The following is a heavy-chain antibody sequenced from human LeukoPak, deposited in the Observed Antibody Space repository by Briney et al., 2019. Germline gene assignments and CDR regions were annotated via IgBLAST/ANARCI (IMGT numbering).Heavy chain of an antibody. Sequence: SETLSLTCAVYGGSFSGYYWSWIRQPPGKGLEWIGEINHSGSTNYNPSLKSRVTISVDTSKNQFSLKLSSVTAADTAVYYCARTDYGDYEFDPWGQGTLVTVSS. J-gene: IGHJ5*02. CDR1: GGSFSGYY. CDR3: ARTDYGDYEFDP. CDR2: INHSGST. V-gene: IGHV4-34*01. D-gene: IGHD4-17*01.